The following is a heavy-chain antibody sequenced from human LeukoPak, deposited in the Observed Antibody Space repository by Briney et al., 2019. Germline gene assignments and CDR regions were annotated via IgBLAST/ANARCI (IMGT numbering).Heavy chain of an antibody. J-gene: IGHJ4*02. CDR3: ARGPEIFPVVPAATDY. Sequence: PGESLKISCKGSGYSFTSYWIGWVRQMPGKGLEWMGIIYPGDSDTRYSPSFQGQVTISADKSISTAYLQWSSLKASDTAMYYCARGPEIFPVVPAATDYWGQGTLVTVSS. D-gene: IGHD2-2*01. CDR2: IYPGDSDT. CDR1: GYSFTSYW. V-gene: IGHV5-51*03.